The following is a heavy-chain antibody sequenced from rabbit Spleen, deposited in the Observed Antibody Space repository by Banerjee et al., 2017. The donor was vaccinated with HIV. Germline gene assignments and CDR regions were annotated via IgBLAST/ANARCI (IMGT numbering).Heavy chain of an antibody. V-gene: IGHV1S45*01. CDR2: MDVGSSGST. Sequence: QEQLEESGGDLVKPEGSLTLTCTASGFTISSSYWICWVRQAPGKGLEWIACMDVGSSGSTYYANWAKGRFTISKTSSTTVTLQMTSLTAADTATYFCARAGGGATGYLDGMDLWGPGTLVTVS. J-gene: IGHJ6*01. CDR1: GFTISSSYW. CDR3: ARAGGGATGYLDGMDL. D-gene: IGHD7-1*01.